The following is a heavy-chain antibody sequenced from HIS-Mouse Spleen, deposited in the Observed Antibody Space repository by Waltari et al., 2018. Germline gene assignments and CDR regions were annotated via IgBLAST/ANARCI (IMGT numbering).Heavy chain of an antibody. CDR3: ATGVRGFGEFLF. Sequence: QVQLVQSGAEVKKPGASVKVSCKVSGYTLTELSMHWVGQAPGKGLEWMVGFEPEDGETIYAQKFQGRVTMTEDKSTDTAYMELSSLRSEDTAVYYGATGVRGFGEFLFWGQGTLVTVSS. CDR2: FEPEDGET. CDR1: GYTLTELS. D-gene: IGHD3-10*01. J-gene: IGHJ4*02. V-gene: IGHV1-24*01.